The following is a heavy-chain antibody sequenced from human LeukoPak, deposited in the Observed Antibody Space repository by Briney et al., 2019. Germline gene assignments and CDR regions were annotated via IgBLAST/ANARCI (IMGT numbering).Heavy chain of an antibody. Sequence: SETLSLTCAVYGGSFSGYYWSWIRQPPGKGLEWIGEINHSGSTNYNPSLKSRVTISVDTSKNQFSLKLSSVTAADTAVYYCARTRNCSSTSCSWDAFDIWGQGIMVTVSS. CDR2: INHSGST. V-gene: IGHV4-34*01. CDR1: GGSFSGYY. J-gene: IGHJ3*02. CDR3: ARTRNCSSTSCSWDAFDI. D-gene: IGHD2-2*01.